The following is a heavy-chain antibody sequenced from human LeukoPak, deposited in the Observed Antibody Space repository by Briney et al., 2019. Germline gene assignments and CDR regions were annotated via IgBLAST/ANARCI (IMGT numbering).Heavy chain of an antibody. CDR3: AREEQQLEFIDY. CDR1: GGSISSSSYY. Sequence: PSETLSLTCTVSGGSISSSSYYWGWIRQPPGKGLEWIGSIYYSGSTYYNPSLKSRVTISVDTSKNQFSLKLSSVTAADTAVYYCAREEQQLEFIDYWGQGTLVTVSS. J-gene: IGHJ4*02. V-gene: IGHV4-39*07. CDR2: IYYSGST. D-gene: IGHD6-13*01.